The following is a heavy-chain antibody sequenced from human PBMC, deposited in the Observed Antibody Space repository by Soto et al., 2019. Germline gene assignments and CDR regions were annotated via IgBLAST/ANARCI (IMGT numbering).Heavy chain of an antibody. J-gene: IGHJ6*02. CDR1: VFTFDDYA. Sequence: GWSLRLSCASSVFTFDDYAMHWVRQAPGKGLEWVSLISWDGGSTYYADSVKGRFTISRDNSKNSLYLQMNSLRAEDTALYYCAKGGGYCSGGSCYSGYYYGMDVWGQGTTVTVSS. CDR3: AKGGGYCSGGSCYSGYYYGMDV. V-gene: IGHV3-43D*04. CDR2: ISWDGGST. D-gene: IGHD2-15*01.